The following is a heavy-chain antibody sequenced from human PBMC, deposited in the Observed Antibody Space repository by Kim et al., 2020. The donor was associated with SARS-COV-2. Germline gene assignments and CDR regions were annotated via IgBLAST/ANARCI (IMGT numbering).Heavy chain of an antibody. J-gene: IGHJ6*02. CDR1: GGSISGYY. CDR3: ARDINYYYGLDV. Sequence: SETLSLTCTVSGGSISGYYWTWIRQPPGKGLEWIGYMYYSGSTFYNPSLKSRVTFSIDTPKNQFSLRLSSVTAADTAVYYCARDINYYYGLDVWAQGT. V-gene: IGHV4-59*13. CDR2: MYYSGST.